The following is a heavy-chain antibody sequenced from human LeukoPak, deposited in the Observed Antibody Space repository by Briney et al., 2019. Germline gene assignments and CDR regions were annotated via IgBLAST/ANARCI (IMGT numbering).Heavy chain of an antibody. J-gene: IGHJ3*02. CDR2: ISYDESNE. CDR3: ARDSRGWGSGVFDI. V-gene: IGHV3-30-3*01. D-gene: IGHD7-27*01. Sequence: HSGGSLRLSCAASGFAFSNYAMHWVRQAPGKGLEWVAVISYDESNEYYADSVKGRFTISRDNSKNTLYLQMNNLRAEDTAIYYCARDSRGWGSGVFDIWGQGTMVTVSS. CDR1: GFAFSNYA.